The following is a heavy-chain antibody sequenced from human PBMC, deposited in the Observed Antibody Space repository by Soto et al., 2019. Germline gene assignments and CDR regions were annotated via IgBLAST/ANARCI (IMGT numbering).Heavy chain of an antibody. Sequence: SESLSLTCTVSGGSISSGDYYWSWIRQPPGKGLEWIGYIYYSGSTYYNPSLKSRVTISVDTSKNQFSLKLSSVTAADTAVYYCARDSSSGASFDYWGQGTLVTVSS. CDR1: GGSISSGDYY. D-gene: IGHD6-13*01. J-gene: IGHJ4*02. V-gene: IGHV4-30-4*01. CDR3: ARDSSSGASFDY. CDR2: IYYSGST.